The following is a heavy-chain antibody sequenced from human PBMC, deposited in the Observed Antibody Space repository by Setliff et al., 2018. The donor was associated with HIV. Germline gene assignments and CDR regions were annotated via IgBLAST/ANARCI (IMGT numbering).Heavy chain of an antibody. CDR2: ISVDNGDT. CDR1: GYTFISYG. CDR3: ARNGRSSGWIDVFDI. J-gene: IGHJ3*02. V-gene: IGHV1-18*04. D-gene: IGHD5-18*01. Sequence: ASVKVSCKASGYTFISYGISWMRQAPGQGPEWMGWISVDNGDTNYAQKVQGRVSMTTDTSTSTAYMELRSLRADDTAVYYCARNGRSSGWIDVFDIWGPATMVTVSS.